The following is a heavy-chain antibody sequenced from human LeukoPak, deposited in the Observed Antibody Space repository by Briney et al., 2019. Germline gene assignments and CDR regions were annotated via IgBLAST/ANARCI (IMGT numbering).Heavy chain of an antibody. CDR1: GFTFSRYW. CDR2: IKREGSEK. Sequence: GGSLRLSCAASGFTFSRYWMTWFRQAPGKGLEWVANIKREGSEKDYVDSVKGRFTISRDNAKNSLYLQMNSLRAEDTAVYDCARHSSWAFAYWGQGTLVTVSS. V-gene: IGHV3-7*04. D-gene: IGHD6-13*01. J-gene: IGHJ4*02. CDR3: ARHSSWAFAY.